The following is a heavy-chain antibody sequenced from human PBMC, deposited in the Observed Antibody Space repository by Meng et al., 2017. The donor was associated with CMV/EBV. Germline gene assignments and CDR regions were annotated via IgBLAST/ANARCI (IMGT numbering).Heavy chain of an antibody. CDR2: INPNSGGT. Sequence: TGYYMHWVRQAPGQGLEWMGWINPNSGGTNYAQKFQGRVTMTRDTSISTAYMELSRLRSDDTAVYYCVRSFHYYDSSGYSQGSHFDYWGQGTLVTVSS. V-gene: IGHV1-2*02. CDR1: TGYY. CDR3: VRSFHYYDSSGYSQGSHFDY. D-gene: IGHD3-22*01. J-gene: IGHJ4*02.